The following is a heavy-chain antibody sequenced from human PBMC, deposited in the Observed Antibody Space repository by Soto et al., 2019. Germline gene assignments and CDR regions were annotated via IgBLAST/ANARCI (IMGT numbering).Heavy chain of an antibody. CDR1: GFSLTTTEVA. Sequence: SGPTLVNPTQSLTLTCSFSGFSLTTTEVAVGWIRQPPGKALEWLALIYWDDDKRYSPSLKSRLTITKDTSKNQVVLTMTTMDPVDTATYYCAHRDYRNGFFDYWGQGVLVTVSS. V-gene: IGHV2-5*02. CDR3: AHRDYRNGFFDY. D-gene: IGHD2-8*01. J-gene: IGHJ4*02. CDR2: IYWDDDK.